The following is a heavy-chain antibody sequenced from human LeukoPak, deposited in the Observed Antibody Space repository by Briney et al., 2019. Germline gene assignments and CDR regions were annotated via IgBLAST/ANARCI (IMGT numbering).Heavy chain of an antibody. CDR1: GFTFSSYE. J-gene: IGHJ3*02. Sequence: GGSLRLSCAASGFTFSSYEMNWVRQAPGKGLEWVSYISSSGSTIYYADSVKGRFTISRDNAKNSLYLQMNSLRAEDTAVYYCARGAIVVVPAAEDDAFGIWGQGTMVTVSS. CDR3: ARGAIVVVPAAEDDAFGI. V-gene: IGHV3-48*03. D-gene: IGHD2-2*01. CDR2: ISSSGSTI.